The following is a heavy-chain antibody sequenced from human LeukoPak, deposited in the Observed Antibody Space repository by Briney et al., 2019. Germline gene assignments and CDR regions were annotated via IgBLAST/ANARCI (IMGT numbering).Heavy chain of an antibody. CDR3: AKDSYGSGTYPAYFDY. CDR2: IRYDGSIK. J-gene: IGHJ4*02. CDR1: GFTFSSYA. D-gene: IGHD3-10*01. V-gene: IGHV3-30*02. Sequence: PGGSLRLSCAASGFTFSSYAMHWVRQAPGKGLEWVSFIRYDGSIKYYADSVEGRFTISRDNSKNTLYLQMNSLRAEDTAVYYCAKDSYGSGTYPAYFDYWGQGTLVTVSS.